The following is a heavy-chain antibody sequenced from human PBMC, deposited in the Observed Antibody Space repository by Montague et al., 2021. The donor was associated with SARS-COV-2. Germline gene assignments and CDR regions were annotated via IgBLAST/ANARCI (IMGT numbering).Heavy chain of an antibody. V-gene: IGHV4-34*01. D-gene: IGHD1-1*01. CDR3: ARGVAGEYWDDGKIRDFSWLDP. J-gene: IGHJ5*02. CDR1: GGSFSDYH. CDR2: INHGGST. Sequence: SETLSLTCAVYGGSFSDYHWTWIRQSPGEGLEWIGQINHGGSTKYNPSLKSRVTISIDTSKKQFSLELTSVTAADTAVYFCARGVAGEYWDDGKIRDFSWLDPWGQGILVTVSS.